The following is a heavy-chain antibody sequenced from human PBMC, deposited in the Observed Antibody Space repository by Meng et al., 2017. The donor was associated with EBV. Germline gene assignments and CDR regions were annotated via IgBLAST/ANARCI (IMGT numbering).Heavy chain of an antibody. Sequence: VELAGSGGAPFKSGDSLLLSCAASGFTLRSYSMNWVRLAPGKGLEWVSSISSNSIDIYYADLVKGRFTISRDNAKNSLFLQMNSLRAEDTAVYYCARDRTSNRFDYWGQGTLVTVSS. V-gene: IGHV3-21*01. J-gene: IGHJ4*02. D-gene: IGHD2-8*01. CDR1: GFTLRSYS. CDR3: ARDRTSNRFDY. CDR2: ISSNSIDI.